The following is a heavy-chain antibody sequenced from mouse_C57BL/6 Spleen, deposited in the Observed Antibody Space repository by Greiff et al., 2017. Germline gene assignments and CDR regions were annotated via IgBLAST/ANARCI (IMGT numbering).Heavy chain of an antibody. CDR3: AGGGQYYFGY. CDR1: GYTFTNYW. CDR2: IYPGGGYT. Sequence: VKLQQSGAELVRPGTSVKMSCKASGYTFTNYWIGWAKQRPGHGLEWIGDIYPGGGYTNYNEKFKGKATLTADKSSSTAYMQFSSLTSEDSAIYYCAGGGQYYFGYWGQGTTLTVSS. J-gene: IGHJ2*01. V-gene: IGHV1-63*01.